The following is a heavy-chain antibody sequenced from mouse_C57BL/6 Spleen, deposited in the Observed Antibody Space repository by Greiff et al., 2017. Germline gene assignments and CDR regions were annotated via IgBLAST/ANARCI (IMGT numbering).Heavy chain of an antibody. CDR2: INPNYGTT. J-gene: IGHJ2*01. Sequence: VQLQQSGPELVKPGASVKISCKASGYSFTDYNMNWVKQSNGKSLEWIGVINPNYGTTSYNQKFKGKATLTVEQSSSTAYMQLNSLTSEDSAGYYCALDSSGSLYYFDYWGQGTTLTVSS. D-gene: IGHD3-2*02. CDR3: ALDSSGSLYYFDY. V-gene: IGHV1-39*01. CDR1: GYSFTDYN.